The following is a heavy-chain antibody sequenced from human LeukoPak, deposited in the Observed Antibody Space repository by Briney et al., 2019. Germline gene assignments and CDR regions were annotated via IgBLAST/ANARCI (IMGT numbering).Heavy chain of an antibody. J-gene: IGHJ4*02. CDR1: GFTFSSYA. Sequence: GGSLRLSCAASGFTFSSYAMSWVRQAPGKGLEWVSAISGSGGSTYYADSVKGRFTISRDNSKNTLYLQMNSLRAEDTAVYYCAKGEVPDKWWYRLIDYWGQGTLVTVSS. D-gene: IGHD2-15*01. CDR2: ISGSGGST. V-gene: IGHV3-23*01. CDR3: AKGEVPDKWWYRLIDY.